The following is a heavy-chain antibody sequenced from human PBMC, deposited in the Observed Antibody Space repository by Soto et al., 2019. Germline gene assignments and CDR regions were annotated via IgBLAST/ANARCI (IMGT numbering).Heavy chain of an antibody. J-gene: IGHJ4*02. D-gene: IGHD2-21*02. V-gene: IGHV1-2*02. Sequence: QAQLVQSGAEVKKPGASVKVSCEASGYTFTSYYMHWVRQAPGQGLEWMGWINPNSGDTKYAQKFRGRVTMTRDTSITTAYMEVKMLTSDDTAVYYCAGQLAYCGGDCFTEPVDYWGQGTLVTVSS. CDR2: INPNSGDT. CDR3: AGQLAYCGGDCFTEPVDY. CDR1: GYTFTSYY.